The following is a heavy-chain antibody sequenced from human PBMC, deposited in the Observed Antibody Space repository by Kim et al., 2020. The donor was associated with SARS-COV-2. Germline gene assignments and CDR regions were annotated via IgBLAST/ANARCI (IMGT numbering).Heavy chain of an antibody. D-gene: IGHD5-18*01. V-gene: IGHV3-30*18. Sequence: GGSLRLSCAASGFTFSSYGMHWVRQAPGKGLEWVAVISYDGSNKYYADSVKGRFTISRDNSKNTLYLQMNSLRAEDTAVYYCAKSSGYSYAIDYWGQGTL. CDR2: ISYDGSNK. CDR3: AKSSGYSYAIDY. J-gene: IGHJ4*02. CDR1: GFTFSSYG.